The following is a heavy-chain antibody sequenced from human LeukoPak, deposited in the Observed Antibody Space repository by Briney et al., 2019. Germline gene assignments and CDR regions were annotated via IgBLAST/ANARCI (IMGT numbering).Heavy chain of an antibody. Sequence: PSETLSLTCTVSGGSISSYYWSWIRQPPGKGLEWIGYIYYSGSTNYNPSLKSRVTISVDTSKNQFSLKLSSVTAADTAVYYCARNTMVRGVIITTSSYYYMDVWGKGTTVTISS. CDR2: IYYSGST. CDR3: ARNTMVRGVIITTSSYYYMDV. CDR1: GGSISSYY. V-gene: IGHV4-59*01. J-gene: IGHJ6*03. D-gene: IGHD3-10*01.